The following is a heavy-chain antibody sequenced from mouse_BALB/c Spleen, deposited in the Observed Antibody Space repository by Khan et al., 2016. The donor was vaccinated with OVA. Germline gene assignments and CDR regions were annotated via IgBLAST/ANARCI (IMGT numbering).Heavy chain of an antibody. CDR3: SRPPYFSYVLDS. V-gene: IGHV9-3-1*01. CDR1: GYTFTNYG. D-gene: IGHD2-10*01. J-gene: IGHJ4*01. CDR2: INTYTGEP. Sequence: QIQLVQSGPELKKPGETVKISCKASGYTFTNYGMNWVKQAPGKGLKWMGWINTYTGEPTYADDFKGRFAFSLETSASTAYLQIDNLKHEDTATYFCSRPPYFSYVLDSWGQGTSVTVSA.